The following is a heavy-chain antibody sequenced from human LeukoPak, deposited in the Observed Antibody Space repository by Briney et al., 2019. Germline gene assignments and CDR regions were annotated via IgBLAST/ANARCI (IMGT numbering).Heavy chain of an antibody. CDR2: ISYDGSNK. Sequence: PGRSLRLSCAASGFTFSSYGMHWVRQAPGKGLEWVAVISYDGSNKYYADSVKGRFTISRDNSKNTLYLQMNSLRAEDTAVYYCARGRKVDYWGQGTLVTVSS. CDR3: ARGRKVDY. J-gene: IGHJ4*02. CDR1: GFTFSSYG. V-gene: IGHV3-30*19. D-gene: IGHD5-24*01.